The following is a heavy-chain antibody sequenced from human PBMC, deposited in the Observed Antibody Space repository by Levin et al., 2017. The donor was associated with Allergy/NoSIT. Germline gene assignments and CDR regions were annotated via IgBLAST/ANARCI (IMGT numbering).Heavy chain of an antibody. CDR1: GFSLNTRGMC. V-gene: IGHV2-70*01. CDR2: IDWDDDK. D-gene: IGHD3-22*01. CDR3: ARMTYFDSRGSYMGRGWLDP. Sequence: SGPTLVKPTQTLTLTCTFSGFSLNTRGMCVSWIRQPPGKALEWLALIDWDDDKYYSTSLRTRLSISRDTSKNQVVLTVTNMDPVDTATYYCARMTYFDSRGSYMGRGWLDPWGQGTLVTVSS. J-gene: IGHJ5*02.